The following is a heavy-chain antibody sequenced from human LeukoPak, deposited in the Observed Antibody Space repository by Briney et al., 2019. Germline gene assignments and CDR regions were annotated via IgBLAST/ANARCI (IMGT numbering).Heavy chain of an antibody. J-gene: IGHJ4*02. D-gene: IGHD6-19*01. CDR2: IYHSGST. Sequence: SETLSLTCAVSGGSISSSNWWSWIRQPPGKGLEWIGEIYHSGSTNYNPSLKSRVTISVDKSKTQFSLKLSSVTAADTAVYYCARTRAGTADRSGYFDYWGQGTLVTVSS. CDR1: GGSISSSNW. CDR3: ARTRAGTADRSGYFDY. V-gene: IGHV4-4*02.